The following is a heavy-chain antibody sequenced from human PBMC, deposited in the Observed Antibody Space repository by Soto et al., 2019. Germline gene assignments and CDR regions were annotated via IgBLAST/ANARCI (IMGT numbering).Heavy chain of an antibody. CDR3: ARQRPTDGRWEFANYYGMDV. J-gene: IGHJ6*02. Sequence: SETLSLTCAVYGGSFSAYYWSWVRQPPGKGLEWIGEIIHSESTKYNPSLKSRVTISVDTSKNQFSLKLSSVTAADTAVYYCARQRPTDGRWEFANYYGMDVWGQGTPVTAP. V-gene: IGHV4-34*12. CDR1: GGSFSAYY. CDR2: IIHSEST. D-gene: IGHD1-26*01.